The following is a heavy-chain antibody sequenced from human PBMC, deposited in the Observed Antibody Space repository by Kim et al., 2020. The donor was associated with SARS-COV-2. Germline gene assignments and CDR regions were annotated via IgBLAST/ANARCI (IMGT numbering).Heavy chain of an antibody. CDR3: STGYCSGDTCLP. CDR2: IKSKGAGGTT. CDR1: GFRFSNAW. V-gene: IGHV3-15*01. Sequence: GGSLRLSCAGSGFRFSNAWMSWVRQAPEKGLEWLGRIKSKGAGGTTEYAAPVKGRFTISREDSKNALYLEMNSLKTEDTAVYYCSTGYCSGDTCLPWGQGTTVTVSS. D-gene: IGHD2-15*01. J-gene: IGHJ6*02.